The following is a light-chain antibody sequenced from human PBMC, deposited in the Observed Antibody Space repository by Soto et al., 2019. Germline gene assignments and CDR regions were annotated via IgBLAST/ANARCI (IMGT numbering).Light chain of an antibody. V-gene: IGKV3-15*01. CDR3: QQYNNWPPWT. CDR2: GAS. J-gene: IGKJ1*01. Sequence: EIVMTQSPATLSVSPGERATLSCRASQSVSSNLAWYQQKPGQAPRLLIYGASTRATGIPARFSGSGSGTEFTHTIISLQSEDFAVYYCQQYNNWPPWTFGQGTKVEIK. CDR1: QSVSSN.